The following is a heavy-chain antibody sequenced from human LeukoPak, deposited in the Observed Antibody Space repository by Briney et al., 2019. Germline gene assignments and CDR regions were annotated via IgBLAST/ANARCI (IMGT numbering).Heavy chain of an antibody. D-gene: IGHD6-13*01. CDR3: AKDGSSSWYYGWFDP. J-gene: IGHJ5*02. CDR1: GIIFSNYW. V-gene: IGHV3-21*01. Sequence: PGGSLRLSCAASGIIFSNYWMHWVRQAPGKGLEWVSSISSSSSYIYYADSVKGRFTISRDNSKNTLYLQMNSLRAEDTAVYYCAKDGSSSWYYGWFDPWGLGTLVTVSS. CDR2: ISSSSSYI.